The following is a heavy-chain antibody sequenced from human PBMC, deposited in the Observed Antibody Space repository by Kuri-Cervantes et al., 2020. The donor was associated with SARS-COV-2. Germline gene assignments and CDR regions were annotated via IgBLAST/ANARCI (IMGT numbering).Heavy chain of an antibody. CDR2: ISSSSSTI. CDR3: ARGLMVAAGYYFDY. D-gene: IGHD4/OR15-4a*01. CDR1: GFTFSSYS. J-gene: IGHJ4*02. Sequence: GGSLRLSCAASGFTFSSYSMNWVRQAPGKGLEWVSYISSSSSTIYYADSVKGRFTISRDNAKNSLYLQMNSLRDEDTAVYYCARGLMVAAGYYFDYWGQGTLVTVSS. V-gene: IGHV3-48*02.